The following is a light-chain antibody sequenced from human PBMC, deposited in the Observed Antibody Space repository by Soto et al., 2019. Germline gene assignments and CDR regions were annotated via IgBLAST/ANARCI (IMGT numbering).Light chain of an antibody. CDR1: GSNIGAGYD. Sequence: QSVLTQPPSVSGAPGQRVTISCTESGSNIGAGYDVHWYQQLPGTAPKLLIYGNSNRPSGVPDRFSGSKSGTSASLAITGLQAEDEADYYCQSYDSSLSAWVFGGGTQLTVL. V-gene: IGLV1-40*01. CDR3: QSYDSSLSAWV. CDR2: GNS. J-gene: IGLJ3*02.